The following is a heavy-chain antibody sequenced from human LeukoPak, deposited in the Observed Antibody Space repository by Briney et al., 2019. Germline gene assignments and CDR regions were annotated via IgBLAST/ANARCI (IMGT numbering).Heavy chain of an antibody. Sequence: SETLSLTCTVSGGSISSYYWNWVRQPPGKGLEWIGYINYIRTTYYNPPLKSRVTMSLDTSKNRFSLKLSSVTAADTAMYYCARSYSSSDHYYYYGMDVWGQGTTVTVSS. J-gene: IGHJ6*02. CDR1: GGSISSYY. D-gene: IGHD6-13*01. V-gene: IGHV4-59*08. CDR2: INYIRTT. CDR3: ARSYSSSDHYYYYGMDV.